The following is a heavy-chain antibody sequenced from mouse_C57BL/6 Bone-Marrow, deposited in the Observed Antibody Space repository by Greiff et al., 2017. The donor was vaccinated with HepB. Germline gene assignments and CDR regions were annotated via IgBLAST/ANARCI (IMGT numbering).Heavy chain of an antibody. CDR2: ISSGGSYT. J-gene: IGHJ4*01. CDR1: GFTFSSYG. D-gene: IGHD2-3*01. Sequence: EVKVVESGGDLVKPGGSLKLSCAASGFTFSSYGMSWVRQTPDKRLEWVATISSGGSYTYYPDSVKGRFTVSRENAKNTLYLQMSSLKSEDTAMYYCARRWLLRAMDYWGQGTSVTVSS. CDR3: ARRWLLRAMDY. V-gene: IGHV5-6*02.